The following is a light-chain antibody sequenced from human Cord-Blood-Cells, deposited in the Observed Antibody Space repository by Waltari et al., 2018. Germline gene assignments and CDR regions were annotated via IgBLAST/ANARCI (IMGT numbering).Light chain of an antibody. CDR2: KSS. CDR1: QSISSW. CDR3: QQYNSYST. Sequence: DIQMTQSPSTLSASVGDRVTITCRASQSISSWLAWYQQKQGKAPKLLIYKSSSLESGFPSRFSDSGSGTEFTLTISSLQPDDFATYYCQQYNSYSTFGQGTKVEIK. V-gene: IGKV1-5*03. J-gene: IGKJ1*01.